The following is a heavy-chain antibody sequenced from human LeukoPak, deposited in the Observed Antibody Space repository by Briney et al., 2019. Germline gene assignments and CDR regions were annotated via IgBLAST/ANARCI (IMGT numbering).Heavy chain of an antibody. Sequence: SGGSLRLSCAASGSTFSDYYMSWIRQAPGKGLEWVSYISSSGSTIYYADSVKGRFTISRDNAKNSLYLQMNSLRAEDTAVYYCARAFVVVTATHFDYWGQGTLVTVSS. CDR1: GSTFSDYY. V-gene: IGHV3-11*01. D-gene: IGHD2-21*02. CDR3: ARAFVVVTATHFDY. CDR2: ISSSGSTI. J-gene: IGHJ4*02.